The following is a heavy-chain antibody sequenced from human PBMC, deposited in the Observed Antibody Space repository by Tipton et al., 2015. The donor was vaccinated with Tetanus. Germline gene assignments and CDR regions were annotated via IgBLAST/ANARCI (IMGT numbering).Heavy chain of an antibody. CDR3: ARHLYGYWFDP. CDR1: GASIIDKRHC. J-gene: IGHJ5*02. CDR2: IFFEGST. V-gene: IGHV4-39*01. D-gene: IGHD2/OR15-2a*01. Sequence: TLSLTCTVSGASIIDKRHCWGWIRQPPGRGLEWIASIFFEGSTYYNPSLKSRLSLGVDTSQNLFSLNLTSVTTADTAVYYCARHLYGYWFDPWGPGALVTVSS.